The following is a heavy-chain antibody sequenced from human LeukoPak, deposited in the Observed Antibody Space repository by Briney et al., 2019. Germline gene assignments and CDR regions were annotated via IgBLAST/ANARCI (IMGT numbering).Heavy chain of an antibody. D-gene: IGHD6-13*01. Sequence: PGGSLRLSCAASGFTFYDYGMSWVRQAPGKGLEWVSGINWNGGSTGYADSVKGRFTISRDNAKNSLYLQMNSLRAEDTALYYCARSLYSSSWYGSDYWGQGTLVTVSS. V-gene: IGHV3-20*04. CDR3: ARSLYSSSWYGSDY. J-gene: IGHJ4*02. CDR1: GFTFYDYG. CDR2: INWNGGST.